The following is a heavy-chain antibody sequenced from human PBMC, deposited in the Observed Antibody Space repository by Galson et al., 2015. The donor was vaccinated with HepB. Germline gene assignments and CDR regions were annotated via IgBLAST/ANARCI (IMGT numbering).Heavy chain of an antibody. CDR1: GYTFTNYG. J-gene: IGHJ4*02. D-gene: IGHD1-26*01. Sequence: SVKVSCKASGYTFTNYGINWVRQAPGQGLEWMGWISGYNVNTNYAQKLQDRVTVTTDTSTSTAYMELRCLRSDDTAVYYCARARYSTSPPDYWGQGTLVTVSS. CDR2: ISGYNVNT. CDR3: ARARYSTSPPDY. V-gene: IGHV1-18*01.